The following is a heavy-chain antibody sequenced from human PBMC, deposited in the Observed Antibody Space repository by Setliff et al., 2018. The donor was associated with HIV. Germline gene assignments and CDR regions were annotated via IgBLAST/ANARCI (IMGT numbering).Heavy chain of an antibody. J-gene: IGHJ4*02. CDR1: GFTFSSYG. V-gene: IGHV3-7*03. CDR2: IKQDGSEK. CDR3: ARYNWNPLGYRFDY. D-gene: IGHD1-20*01. Sequence: HPGGSLRLSCAASGFTFSSYGMHWVRQAPGKGLEWVANIKQDGSEKYCVDSVKGRFTISRDNAKNSLYLQMNSLGAEDTAVYYCARYNWNPLGYRFDYWGQGTLVTVSS.